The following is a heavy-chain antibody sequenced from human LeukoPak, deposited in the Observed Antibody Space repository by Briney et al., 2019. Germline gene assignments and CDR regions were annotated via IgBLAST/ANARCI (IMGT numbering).Heavy chain of an antibody. J-gene: IGHJ4*02. Sequence: ASVKVSCKASGYTFTSYGISWVRPAPGQGLEWMGWVSPYNGNTNYAQKFQGRVSMTTDTSASTAYMELMSLRADDTAVYYCTRGRAGYPLRDYFDYWGQGTLVTVST. CDR1: GYTFTSYG. V-gene: IGHV1-18*01. D-gene: IGHD3-9*01. CDR2: VSPYNGNT. CDR3: TRGRAGYPLRDYFDY.